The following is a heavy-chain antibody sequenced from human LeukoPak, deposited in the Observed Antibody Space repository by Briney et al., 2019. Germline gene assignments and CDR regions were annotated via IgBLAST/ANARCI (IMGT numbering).Heavy chain of an antibody. D-gene: IGHD3-3*01. Sequence: GGSLRLSCAASGFSFDNRAMSWLRQAPGKGLEWVSTITGSGTTTYYADSVKGRFTISRDISRKTVYLQMNSLRAEDTVVYYCAKDGGIYDFPFDSWGQGTLVTVSS. V-gene: IGHV3-23*01. CDR2: ITGSGTTT. CDR1: GFSFDNRA. CDR3: AKDGGIYDFPFDS. J-gene: IGHJ5*01.